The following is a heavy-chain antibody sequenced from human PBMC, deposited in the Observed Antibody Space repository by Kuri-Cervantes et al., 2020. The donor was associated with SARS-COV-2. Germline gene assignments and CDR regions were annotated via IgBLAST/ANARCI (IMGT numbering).Heavy chain of an antibody. CDR1: GYTFTSYG. V-gene: IGHV1-18*01. Sequence: ASVKVSCKASGYTFTSYGISWVRQAPGQGLEWMGWISAYNGNTNYAQKLQGRVTMTTDTSTSTAYMELRSLRSEDTAVYYCARVWYYYDSSGPPWYYYYGMDVWGQGTTVTVSS. D-gene: IGHD3-22*01. J-gene: IGHJ6*02. CDR2: ISAYNGNT. CDR3: ARVWYYYDSSGPPWYYYYGMDV.